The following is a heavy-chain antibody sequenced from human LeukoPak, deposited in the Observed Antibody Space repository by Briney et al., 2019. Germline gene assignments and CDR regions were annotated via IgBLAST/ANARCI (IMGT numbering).Heavy chain of an antibody. V-gene: IGHV4-34*01. CDR3: GRVQWLVPGY. D-gene: IGHD6-19*01. CDR2: INHSGST. CDR1: GGSFSGYY. J-gene: IGHJ4*02. Sequence: SETLSLTCAVYGGSFSGYYWSWIRQPPGKGLEWIGEINHSGSTNYNPSLKSRVTISVDTSKNQFSLKLSSVTAADTAVYYCGRVQWLVPGYWGQGTLVTVSS.